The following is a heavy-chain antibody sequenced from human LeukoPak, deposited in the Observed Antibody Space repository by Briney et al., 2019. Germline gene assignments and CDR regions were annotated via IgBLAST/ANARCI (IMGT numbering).Heavy chain of an antibody. CDR3: AKLLRDVTIYDF. J-gene: IGHJ4*01. Sequence: GGSLRLSCAASGFTFDDYGMSWVRQAPGKGLEWVASINQDESAKFYVDSVRGRFTISRDNAKNSLFLQMNFLRVEDTAFYYCAKLLRDVTIYDFWGHGALVTVSS. CDR1: GFTFDDYG. D-gene: IGHD5-24*01. V-gene: IGHV3-7*01. CDR2: INQDESAK.